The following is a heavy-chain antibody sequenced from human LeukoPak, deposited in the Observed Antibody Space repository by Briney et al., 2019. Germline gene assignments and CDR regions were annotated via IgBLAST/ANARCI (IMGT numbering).Heavy chain of an antibody. D-gene: IGHD2-21*01. CDR1: GGTFISYA. CDR3: ARDMAVRTFDY. Sequence: ASVKVSCKASGGTFISYAISWVRQATGQGLEWMGWINPNSGNTGYAQKFQGRVTMTRDTSISTAYMELSSLRSEDTAVYYCARDMAVRTFDYWGQGTLVTVSS. V-gene: IGHV1-8*02. J-gene: IGHJ4*02. CDR2: INPNSGNT.